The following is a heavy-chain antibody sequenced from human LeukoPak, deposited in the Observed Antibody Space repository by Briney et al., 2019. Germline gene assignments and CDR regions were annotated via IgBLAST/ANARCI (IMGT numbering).Heavy chain of an antibody. CDR2: INAGNGNT. CDR1: GYTFTSYA. V-gene: IGHV1-3*01. D-gene: IGHD2-2*01. CDR3: AIGPKIVVVPAVNWFDP. Sequence: ASVKVSCKASGYTFTSYAMNWVRQAPGQRLEWMGWINAGNGNTKYSQKFQGRVTITRDTSASTAYMELSSLRSEDTAVYYCAIGPKIVVVPAVNWFDPWGQGTLVTVSS. J-gene: IGHJ5*02.